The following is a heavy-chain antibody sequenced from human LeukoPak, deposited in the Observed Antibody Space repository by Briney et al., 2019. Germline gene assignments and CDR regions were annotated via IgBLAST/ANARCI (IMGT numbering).Heavy chain of an antibody. CDR3: AKDHGVAVAGMYY. CDR2: ISGSSGTT. V-gene: IGHV3-23*01. Sequence: HTGGSLRLSCAASGFTFSTFAMSWVRQAPGKGLEWVSSISGSSGTTYYADSVKGRFTISRVNSRNTLYLQMNSLRAEDTAVYYCAKDHGVAVAGMYYWGQGTLVTVSS. D-gene: IGHD6-19*01. CDR1: GFTFSTFA. J-gene: IGHJ4*02.